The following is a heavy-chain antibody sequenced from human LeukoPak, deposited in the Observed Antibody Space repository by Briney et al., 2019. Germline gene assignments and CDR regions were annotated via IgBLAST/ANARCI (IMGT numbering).Heavy chain of an antibody. D-gene: IGHD4-17*01. CDR1: GFTFSSYG. Sequence: SGGSLRLSCAASGFTFSSYGMHWVRQAPGKRLEWVAVIWYDGSNKYYADSVKGRFTISRDNSKNTLYLQMNSLRAEDTAVYYCARGNPYGDFLDYWGQGTLVTVSS. J-gene: IGHJ4*02. V-gene: IGHV3-33*01. CDR2: IWYDGSNK. CDR3: ARGNPYGDFLDY.